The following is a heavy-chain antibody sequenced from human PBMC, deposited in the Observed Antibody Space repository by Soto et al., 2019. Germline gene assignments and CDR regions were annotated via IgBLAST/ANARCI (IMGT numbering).Heavy chain of an antibody. CDR1: GRSTSSESYY. Sequence: PSETLSLTCTVSGRSTSSESYYWGWIRQPPGKGLDWIGSVTYRGDTYYNAALKNRLTMSVDTSKNQFSLKLSSATAADTAIYYCAMDTDSPSRFDHWGRGILVTVSS. J-gene: IGHJ4*02. V-gene: IGHV4-39*01. CDR3: AMDTDSPSRFDH. D-gene: IGHD5-18*01. CDR2: VTYRGDT.